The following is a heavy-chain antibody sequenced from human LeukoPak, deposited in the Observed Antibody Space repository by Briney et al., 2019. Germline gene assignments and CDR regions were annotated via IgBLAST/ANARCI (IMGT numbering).Heavy chain of an antibody. Sequence: KPSETLSLTCTVSGSSISNYYWTWIRQPPGKGLEWIGYIYYSGSTNYNPSLKSRVSISVDTSKNQFSLKLSSVTAADTAVYYCARTGSTVTMLYPFDYWGQGTLVTVSS. D-gene: IGHD4-17*01. CDR1: GSSISNYY. CDR3: ARTGSTVTMLYPFDY. CDR2: IYYSGST. V-gene: IGHV4-59*01. J-gene: IGHJ4*02.